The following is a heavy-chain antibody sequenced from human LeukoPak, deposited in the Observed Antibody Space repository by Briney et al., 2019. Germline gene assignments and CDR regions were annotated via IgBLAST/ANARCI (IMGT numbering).Heavy chain of an antibody. V-gene: IGHV1-18*01. J-gene: IGHJ4*02. D-gene: IGHD3-22*01. CDR1: GYTFTNYH. Sequence: ASVRVSCKASGYTFTNYHIAWVRQAPGQGLEWMGWVSTNDGNTVYAQRLQGRVTMTTDTSTSVAYMELRSLTSDDTAVYYCTRAPPGMTMMTDYWGQGTLVTVSS. CDR3: TRAPPGMTMMTDY. CDR2: VSTNDGNT.